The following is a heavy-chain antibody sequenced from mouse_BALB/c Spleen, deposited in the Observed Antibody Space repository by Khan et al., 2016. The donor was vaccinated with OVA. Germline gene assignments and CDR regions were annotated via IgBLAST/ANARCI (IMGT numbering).Heavy chain of an antibody. CDR2: ILPGSGRN. CDR3: ARGNYYGSSSWFGY. D-gene: IGHD1-1*01. CDR1: GYTFSSYW. V-gene: IGHV1-9*01. J-gene: IGHJ3*01. Sequence: VQLQESGAELMKPGASVKISCKATGYTFSSYWIEWVKQRPGHGLEWIGEILPGSGRNNYNEKFKGKATFTADTSSNTAYMQRSNLTSDDSAVYYCARGNYYGSSSWFGYWGQGTLVTVSA.